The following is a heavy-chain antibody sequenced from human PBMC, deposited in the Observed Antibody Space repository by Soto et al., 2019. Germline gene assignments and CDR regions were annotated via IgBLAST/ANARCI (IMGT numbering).Heavy chain of an antibody. CDR3: AKGMRYSSVQWGFDY. CDR2: ISGSGGST. D-gene: IGHD6-19*01. V-gene: IGHV3-23*01. J-gene: IGHJ4*02. Sequence: GGSLRLSCAASGFTFSSYAMSWVRQAPGKGLEWVSAISGSGGSTYYADSVKGRFTISRDNSKNTLYLQMYSLRAEDTAVYYCAKGMRYSSVQWGFDYWGQGTLVTVSS. CDR1: GFTFSSYA.